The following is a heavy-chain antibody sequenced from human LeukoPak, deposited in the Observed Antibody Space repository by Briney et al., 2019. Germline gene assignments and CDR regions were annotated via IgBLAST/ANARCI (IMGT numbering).Heavy chain of an antibody. D-gene: IGHD3-22*01. Sequence: PSETLSLTCTVSGGSISSYYWSWIRQLPGKGLEWIGYTYYSGSTNYNPSLKSRVTISVDTSKNQFSLKLSSVTAADTAVYYCARDQYYYDSSGYYYDAFDIWGQGTMVTVSS. CDR2: TYYSGST. CDR3: ARDQYYYDSSGYYYDAFDI. CDR1: GGSISSYY. J-gene: IGHJ3*02. V-gene: IGHV4-59*01.